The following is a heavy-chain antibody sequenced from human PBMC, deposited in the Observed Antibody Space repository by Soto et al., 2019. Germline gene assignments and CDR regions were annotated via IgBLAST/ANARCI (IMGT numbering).Heavy chain of an antibody. Sequence: PSETLSLTCAVYGVSFSGYYWSWIRQPPGKGLEWIGEINHSGSTNYDPSLKSRVTISVDKSKKTFSLQLSTVHTADTGVYYCASGSWQLVRLDYWGQGNLVTVSS. D-gene: IGHD6-13*01. CDR2: INHSGST. CDR3: ASGSWQLVRLDY. J-gene: IGHJ4*02. CDR1: GVSFSGYY. V-gene: IGHV4-34*01.